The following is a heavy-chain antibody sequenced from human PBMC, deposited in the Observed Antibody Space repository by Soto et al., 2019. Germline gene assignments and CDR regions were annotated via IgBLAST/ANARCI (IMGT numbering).Heavy chain of an antibody. CDR2: IYYSGST. Sequence: LSLTCTVSGGSISSSSYYWGWIRQPPGKGLEWIGSIYYSGSTYYNPSLKSRVTISVDTSKNQFSLKLSSVTAADTAVYYCARHVRGSSSRLYYYYGMDVWGQGTTVTVSS. CDR3: ARHVRGSSSRLYYYYGMDV. D-gene: IGHD6-6*01. J-gene: IGHJ6*02. CDR1: GGSISSSSYY. V-gene: IGHV4-39*01.